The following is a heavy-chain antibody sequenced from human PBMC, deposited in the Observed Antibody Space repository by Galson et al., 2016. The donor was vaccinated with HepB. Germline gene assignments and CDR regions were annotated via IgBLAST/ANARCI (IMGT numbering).Heavy chain of an antibody. J-gene: IGHJ4*02. CDR2: IYYSGST. D-gene: IGHD3-22*01. CDR1: GGSISKSFYY. Sequence: ETLSLTCTVSGGSISKSFYYWGWIRQPPGKGLEWIGSIYYSGSTFYNPSLKSRVTISIDTSENQFSLKLSSVTAADTALYYCARSRAGYDSSGYYFWGQGTLVTVSS. CDR3: ARSRAGYDSSGYYF. V-gene: IGHV4-39*07.